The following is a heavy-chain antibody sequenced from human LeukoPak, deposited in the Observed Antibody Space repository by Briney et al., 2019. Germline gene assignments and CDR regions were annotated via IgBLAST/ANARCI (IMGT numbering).Heavy chain of an antibody. CDR1: GFTFSSYS. V-gene: IGHV3-21*01. CDR2: ISSSSSYI. J-gene: IGHJ4*02. D-gene: IGHD2-15*01. Sequence: GGSLRLSCAASGFTFSSYSMNWVRQAPGKGLEWVSSISSSSSYIYYADSVKGRFTISRDNAKNSLYLQMNSLRAEDTAVYYCARGRSQIYYFDYWGQGTLVTVSS. CDR3: ARGRSQIYYFDY.